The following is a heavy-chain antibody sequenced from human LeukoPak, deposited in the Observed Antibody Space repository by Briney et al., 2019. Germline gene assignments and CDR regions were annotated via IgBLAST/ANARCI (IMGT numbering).Heavy chain of an antibody. V-gene: IGHV3-33*01. CDR3: ARDRAKWLVPPDAFDI. CDR2: IWYDGSNK. J-gene: IGHJ3*02. D-gene: IGHD6-19*01. Sequence: GRSLRLSCAASGFTFSSYGMHWVRQAPGKGLEWVAVIWYDGSNKYYADSVKGRFTISRDNSKNTLYLQMNILRAEDTAVYYCARDRAKWLVPPDAFDIWGQGTMVTVSS. CDR1: GFTFSSYG.